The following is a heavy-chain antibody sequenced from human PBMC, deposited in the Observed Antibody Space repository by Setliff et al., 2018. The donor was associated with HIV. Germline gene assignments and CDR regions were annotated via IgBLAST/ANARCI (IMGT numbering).Heavy chain of an antibody. CDR2: IYHSGST. J-gene: IGHJ3*02. CDR3: ARGVAVAATHDAFDI. CDR1: GGSISSSNW. Sequence: TSETLSLTCAVSGGSISSSNWWSWVRQPPGKGLEWIGEIYHSGSTNYNPSPKSRVTISVDKSKNQFSLKLSSVTAADTAVYYCARGVAVAATHDAFDIWGQGTMVTVSS. V-gene: IGHV4-4*02. D-gene: IGHD6-19*01.